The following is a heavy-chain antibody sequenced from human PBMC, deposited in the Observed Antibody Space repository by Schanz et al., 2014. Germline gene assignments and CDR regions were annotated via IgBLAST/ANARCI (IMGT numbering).Heavy chain of an antibody. CDR3: TRGGYSYALSAFDI. D-gene: IGHD5-18*01. V-gene: IGHV1-18*04. CDR1: GYTFSDYY. CDR2: INGYNGHT. Sequence: QVQLVQSGAEVKKPGASVKVSCKASGYTFSDYYIHWVRQAPGQGLEWMGWINGYNGHTLYAQKFQGRVTMTTDTSTSTSYMELTSLRFDDTAVYYCTRGGYSYALSAFDIWGQGTMVTVSS. J-gene: IGHJ3*02.